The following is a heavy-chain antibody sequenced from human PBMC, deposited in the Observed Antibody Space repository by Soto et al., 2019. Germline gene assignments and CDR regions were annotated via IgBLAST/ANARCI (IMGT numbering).Heavy chain of an antibody. J-gene: IGHJ6*02. Sequence: GGSLRLSCAASGFTFSSYGMHWVRQAPGKGLEWVAVISYDGSNKYYADSVKGRFTISRDNSKNTLYLQMNSLRAEDTAVYYCAKRLGGGMGVWGQGTTVTVSS. D-gene: IGHD3-10*01. CDR2: ISYDGSNK. V-gene: IGHV3-30*18. CDR3: AKRLGGGMGV. CDR1: GFTFSSYG.